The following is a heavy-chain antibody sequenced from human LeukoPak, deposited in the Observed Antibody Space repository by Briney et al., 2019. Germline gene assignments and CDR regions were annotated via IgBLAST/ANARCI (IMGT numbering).Heavy chain of an antibody. CDR3: ARERWQRGNYFDY. J-gene: IGHJ4*02. CDR1: GFSFSSYW. Sequence: GGSLRLSCAASGFSFSSYWMSWVRQAPGKGLEWVANIKQDGSEKYYVDSVKGRFTISRDNANNSLYLQMNSLTAEDTGLYYCARERWQRGNYFDYWGLGTLVTVSS. V-gene: IGHV3-7*03. CDR2: IKQDGSEK. D-gene: IGHD1-1*01.